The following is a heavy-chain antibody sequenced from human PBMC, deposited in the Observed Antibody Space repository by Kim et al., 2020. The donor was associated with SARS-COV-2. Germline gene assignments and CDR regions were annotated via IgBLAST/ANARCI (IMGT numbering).Heavy chain of an antibody. Sequence: SETLSLTCTVSGVSISGSSYYWGWVRQPPGKGLEWIGNLYYSGSTYYNPSLKSRVTMSLDTSKNQFSLRLSSVTATDTALYYCARYDYGDSHFDSWGQGSLVTVSS. D-gene: IGHD4-17*01. CDR3: ARYDYGDSHFDS. CDR2: LYYSGST. CDR1: GVSISGSSYY. J-gene: IGHJ4*02. V-gene: IGHV4-39*01.